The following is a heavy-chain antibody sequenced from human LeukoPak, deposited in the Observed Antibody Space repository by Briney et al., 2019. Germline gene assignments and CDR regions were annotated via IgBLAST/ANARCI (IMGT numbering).Heavy chain of an antibody. CDR1: GFTFSSYA. D-gene: IGHD4-17*01. J-gene: IGHJ4*02. V-gene: IGHV3-23*01. CDR2: ISPSGGDT. CDR3: AKDEGPICLYGDCPFDY. Sequence: GGSLRLSCAASGFTFSSYAMTWVRQAPGEGLEWVSAISPSGGDTYYADSVQGRFSISRDDSKNTLYLQMNSLRAEDTAIYFCAKDEGPICLYGDCPFDYWGQGNMVTVSS.